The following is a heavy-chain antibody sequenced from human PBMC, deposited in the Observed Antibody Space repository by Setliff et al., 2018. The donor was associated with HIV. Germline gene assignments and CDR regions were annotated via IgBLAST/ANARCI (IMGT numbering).Heavy chain of an antibody. V-gene: IGHV4-34*01. D-gene: IGHD3-22*01. CDR3: ARLTTTYYYDSSAYYHPV. CDR1: GGSFSGYS. Sequence: PSETLSLTCAVYGGSFSGYSWSWIRQPPGKGLEWIGEINNGDRTAYNPSLKSRVTVSVDTSKNQFSLKLSSVTAADTAVYYCARLTTTYYYDSSAYYHPVWGQGTLVTVSS. J-gene: IGHJ4*02. CDR2: INNGDRT.